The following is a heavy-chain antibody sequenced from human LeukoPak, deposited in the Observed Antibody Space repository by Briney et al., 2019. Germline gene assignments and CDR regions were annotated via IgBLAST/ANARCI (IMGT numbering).Heavy chain of an antibody. CDR1: GGSFSGYY. V-gene: IGHV4-34*01. CDR2: INHSGST. D-gene: IGHD5-18*01. Sequence: SETLSLTCAVYGGSFSGYYWSWIRQPPGKGLEWIGEINHSGSTNYNPSLKSRVTISVDTSKNQFSLKPSSVTAADTAVYYCARGYGRGYSYGRYFDYWGQGTLVTVSS. J-gene: IGHJ4*02. CDR3: ARGYGRGYSYGRYFDY.